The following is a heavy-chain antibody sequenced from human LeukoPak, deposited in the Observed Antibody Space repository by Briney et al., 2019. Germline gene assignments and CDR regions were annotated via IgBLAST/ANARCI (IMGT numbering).Heavy chain of an antibody. V-gene: IGHV1-18*01. Sequence: GASVKVSCKASGYTFTSYGISWVRPAPGQGLEWMGWISAYNGNTNYAQKLQGRVTMTTDTYTSTAYMELRSLRSDDTAVYYCASPEHSSGWYYYWGQGTLVTVSS. D-gene: IGHD6-19*01. CDR2: ISAYNGNT. CDR1: GYTFTSYG. CDR3: ASPEHSSGWYYY. J-gene: IGHJ4*02.